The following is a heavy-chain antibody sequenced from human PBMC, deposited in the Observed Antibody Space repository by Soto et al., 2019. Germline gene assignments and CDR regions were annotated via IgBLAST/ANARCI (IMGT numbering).Heavy chain of an antibody. Sequence: QVQLEQSGAEVKKPGSSGKVSCKASGGTLSDHGVAWLRQAPGQGIEWMGGTIPVFNTAKYAQNFQGRVTVTADKFTNIAYMELSSLRSEDTAFYFCARGVYGSGNYYTGPSAFYIWGQGTMVIVSS. V-gene: IGHV1-69*06. J-gene: IGHJ3*02. CDR1: GGTLSDHG. CDR2: TIPVFNTA. D-gene: IGHD3-10*01. CDR3: ARGVYGSGNYYTGPSAFYI.